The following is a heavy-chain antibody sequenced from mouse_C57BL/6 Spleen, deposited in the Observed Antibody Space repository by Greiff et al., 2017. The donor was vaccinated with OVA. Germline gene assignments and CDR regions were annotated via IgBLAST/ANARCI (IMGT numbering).Heavy chain of an antibody. CDR3: ARRENYYGSEGAMDY. CDR2: IDPSDSYP. J-gene: IGHJ4*01. CDR1: GYTFTSYW. D-gene: IGHD1-1*01. Sequence: QVQLKQPGAELVMPGASVKLSCKASGYTFTSYWMHWVKQRPGQGLEWIGEIDPSDSYPNYNQKFKGKSTLTVDKSSSTAYMQLSSLTSEDSEVYYCARRENYYGSEGAMDYWGQGTSVTVSS. V-gene: IGHV1-69*01.